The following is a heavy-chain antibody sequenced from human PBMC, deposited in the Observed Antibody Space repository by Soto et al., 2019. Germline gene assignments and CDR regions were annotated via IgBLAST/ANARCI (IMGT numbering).Heavy chain of an antibody. CDR1: GFTFTTYA. J-gene: IGHJ4*02. D-gene: IGHD6-19*01. Sequence: GGSLRLSCSASGFTFTTYAMNWVRQAPGEGLEWVSTISGSGFTTYYADSVQGRFTISRDNSKNTVYLQMNSLRAEDTAVYYCAKHRARAGDGSAWAIDYWGQGTRVTVS. CDR3: AKHRARAGDGSAWAIDY. CDR2: ISGSGFTT. V-gene: IGHV3-23*01.